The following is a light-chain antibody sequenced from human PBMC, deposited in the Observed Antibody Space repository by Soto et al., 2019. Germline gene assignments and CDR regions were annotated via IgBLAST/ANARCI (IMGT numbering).Light chain of an antibody. CDR3: QHRMNWPLT. Sequence: DIVLTQSPGTLSLSPGERATLSCRASKSVSNSYLDWYQQKAGQAPKLLIYDASNMESGTPARFSGSGSETDFTLTISSLEPEDFAVYYCQHRMNWPLTFGQGTRLEIK. J-gene: IGKJ5*01. CDR2: DAS. V-gene: IGKV3-11*01. CDR1: KSVSNSY.